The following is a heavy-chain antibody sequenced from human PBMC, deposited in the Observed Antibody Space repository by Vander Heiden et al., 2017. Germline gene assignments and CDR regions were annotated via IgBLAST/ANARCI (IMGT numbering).Heavy chain of an antibody. V-gene: IGHV4-39*01. CDR3: ARLWLGERPPDY. J-gene: IGHJ4*02. Sequence: QLQSQPSGPGLVKTSATLSPTCPVSGGSIRSSSYYWGWSRQTQGKGLEWIGSIYYSGSTYYNPSLKSRVTIAVDTSKIQFSRKLSSVTAADTAVYYCARLWLGERPPDYWGQGNLVTVSS. D-gene: IGHD3-10*01. CDR2: IYYSGST. CDR1: GGSIRSSSYY.